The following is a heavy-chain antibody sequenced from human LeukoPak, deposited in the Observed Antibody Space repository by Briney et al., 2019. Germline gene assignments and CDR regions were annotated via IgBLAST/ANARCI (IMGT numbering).Heavy chain of an antibody. CDR1: GGSISSSSYY. J-gene: IGHJ5*02. Sequence: SETLSLTCTVSGGSISSSSYYWGWIRQPPGKGLEWIGSIYYSGSTNYNPSLKSRVTISVDTSKNQFSLKLSSVTAADTAVYYCARERYYDSSGYYPAPRHNWFDPWGQGTLVTVSS. CDR3: ARERYYDSSGYYPAPRHNWFDP. V-gene: IGHV4-39*07. CDR2: IYYSGST. D-gene: IGHD3-22*01.